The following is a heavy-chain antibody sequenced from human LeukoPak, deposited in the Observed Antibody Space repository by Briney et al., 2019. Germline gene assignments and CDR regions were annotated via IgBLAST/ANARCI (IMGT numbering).Heavy chain of an antibody. J-gene: IGHJ4*02. CDR1: GFTVSTNY. D-gene: IGHD6-13*01. V-gene: IGHV3-53*01. Sequence: GGSLSLSCAASGFTVSTNYVSWVRQAPGKGLEWVSVIYSGGSTYYADSVKGRFTISRDNSKNTLYLQMNSLRAEDTAVYYCARAAAGPRRYFDYWGQGTLVTVSS. CDR2: IYSGGST. CDR3: ARAAAGPRRYFDY.